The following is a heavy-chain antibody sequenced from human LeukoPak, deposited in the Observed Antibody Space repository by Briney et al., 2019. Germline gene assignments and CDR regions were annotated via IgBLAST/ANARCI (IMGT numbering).Heavy chain of an antibody. Sequence: GGSLRLSCAASGFTFSDYGMTWVRQTPGNGLEWVPSITGGGLHTYYVDSVKGRFVISRDNSKTTLYLQMNSLRTEDTAVYYCAKGLRIPSNWGQGIMVTVSS. V-gene: IGHV3-23*01. J-gene: IGHJ4*02. CDR2: ITGGGLHT. CDR1: GFTFSDYG. CDR3: AKGLRIPSN. D-gene: IGHD2-21*01.